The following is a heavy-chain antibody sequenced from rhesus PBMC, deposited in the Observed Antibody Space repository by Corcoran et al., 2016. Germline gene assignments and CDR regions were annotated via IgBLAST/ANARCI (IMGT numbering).Heavy chain of an antibody. Sequence: EVQLVESGGGLAKPGGSLRRSCAASGFTFSSYWMNWGRQARGKGLEWVSAINSGGGSTYYADSVKGRFTISRDNSKNPLSLQMNSLRAEDTAVYYCGKRKGYFDYWGQGVLVTVSS. CDR3: GKRKGYFDY. J-gene: IGHJ4*01. CDR1: GFTFSSYW. V-gene: IGHV3S25*01. CDR2: INSGGGST.